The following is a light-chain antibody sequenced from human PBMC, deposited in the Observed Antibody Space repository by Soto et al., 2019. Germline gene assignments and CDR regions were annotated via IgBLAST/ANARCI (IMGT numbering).Light chain of an antibody. V-gene: IGLV2-14*01. CDR3: ISYTTSSNYV. CDR1: RSDIGSYNY. Sequence: QSVLTQPASVSGSPGQSITISCSGTRSDIGSYNYVAWYQQFPGKTPKILIYGVSNRPSGVSSRFSGSKSGNTASLTISGLQAEDEADYYCISYTTSSNYVFGTGTKVTVL. CDR2: GVS. J-gene: IGLJ1*01.